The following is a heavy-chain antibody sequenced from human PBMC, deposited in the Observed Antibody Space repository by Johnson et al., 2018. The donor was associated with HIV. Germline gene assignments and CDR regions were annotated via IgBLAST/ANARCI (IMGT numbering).Heavy chain of an antibody. CDR1: GFTFSSYA. J-gene: IGHJ3*02. V-gene: IGHV3-23*04. D-gene: IGHD3-9*01. CDR3: ASVYYDILTGYYYDAFDM. CDR2: ISGSGGST. Sequence: VQLVESGGGLVQPGGSLRLSCAASGFTFSSYAMSWVRQAPGKGLEWVSAISGSGGSTYYADSVKGRFTISRDNSKSTLYLQMNSLRAEDTAVYYCASVYYDILTGYYYDAFDMWGQGTMVTVSS.